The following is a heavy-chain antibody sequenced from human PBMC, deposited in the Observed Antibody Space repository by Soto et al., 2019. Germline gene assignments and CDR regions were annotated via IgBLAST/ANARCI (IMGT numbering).Heavy chain of an antibody. CDR2: IYYSGNT. CDR1: GGSITTSTYY. V-gene: IGHV4-39*02. D-gene: IGHD3-9*01. J-gene: IGHJ5*02. CDR3: AKDAGGGGNILTGYHVDEAGWFDP. Sequence: SLTCTVFGGSITTSTYYWGWIRQPPGKGLEWIGSIYYSGNTYYNPSLKSRVTMSVDMSKNQFSLKLSSMTAADTAVYYCAKDAGGGGNILTGYHVDEAGWFDPWGQGTLVTVSS.